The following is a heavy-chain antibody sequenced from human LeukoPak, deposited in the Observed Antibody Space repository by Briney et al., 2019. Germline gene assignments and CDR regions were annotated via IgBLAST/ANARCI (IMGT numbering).Heavy chain of an antibody. Sequence: PSETLSLTCTVSGGSISSGDYYWSWIRQPPGKGLEWIGYIYYSGSTYYNPSLKSRVTISVDTSKNQFSLKLSSVTAADTAVYYWARAVVGATPPPFDYWGQGTLVTVSS. J-gene: IGHJ4*02. CDR1: GGSISSGDYY. D-gene: IGHD1-26*01. CDR3: ARAVVGATPPPFDY. CDR2: IYYSGST. V-gene: IGHV4-30-4*08.